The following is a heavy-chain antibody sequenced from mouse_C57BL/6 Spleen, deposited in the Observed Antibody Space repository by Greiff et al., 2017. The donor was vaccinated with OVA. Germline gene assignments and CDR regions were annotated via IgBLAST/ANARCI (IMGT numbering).Heavy chain of an antibody. CDR1: GYTFTDYN. Sequence: SGPELVKPGASVKIPCKASGYTFTDYNMDWVKQSHGKSLEWIGDINPNNGGTIYNQKFKGKATLTVDKSSSTAYMELRSLTSEDTAVYYCAREGLGLYYFDYWGQGTTLTVSS. CDR2: INPNNGGT. D-gene: IGHD4-1*01. J-gene: IGHJ2*01. V-gene: IGHV1-18*01. CDR3: AREGLGLYYFDY.